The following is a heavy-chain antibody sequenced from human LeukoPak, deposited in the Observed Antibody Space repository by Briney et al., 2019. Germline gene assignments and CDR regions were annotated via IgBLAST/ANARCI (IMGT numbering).Heavy chain of an antibody. D-gene: IGHD5-18*01. CDR3: ARENTAMARFGHFDY. Sequence: GGSLRLSCAASGLTISSYSMNWVRQAPGKGLEWVSYISSSSSTIYYADSVKGRFTISRDNAKNSLYLQMNSLRAEDTAVYYCARENTAMARFGHFDYWGQGTLVTVSS. J-gene: IGHJ4*02. V-gene: IGHV3-48*01. CDR1: GLTISSYS. CDR2: ISSSSSTI.